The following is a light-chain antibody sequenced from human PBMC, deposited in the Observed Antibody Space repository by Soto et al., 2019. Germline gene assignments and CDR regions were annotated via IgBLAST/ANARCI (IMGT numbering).Light chain of an antibody. V-gene: IGKV3-20*01. CDR1: QCVSSNY. J-gene: IGKJ1*01. Sequence: EMMLSESPGTLSSSPGERAILSWRASQCVSSNYLAWYQQKPGQAPRLLIYGASSRATGIPDRFSGSGSGTDFTLTISSLQPDDFATYYCQQYNSYPKTFGQGTKVDIK. CDR3: QQYNSYPKT. CDR2: GAS.